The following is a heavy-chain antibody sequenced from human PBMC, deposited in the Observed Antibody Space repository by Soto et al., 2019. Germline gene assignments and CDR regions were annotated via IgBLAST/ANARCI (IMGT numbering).Heavy chain of an antibody. Sequence: QVQLVQSGAEVKKPGASVKVSCKASGYTFTSYDINWVRQATGQGLEWMGWMNPNSGNTGYAQKFQGRVTMTRNTSISTAYMELSSRRSEDTAVYYCARGHRSGKQWLAHYYYYGMDVWGQGTTVTVSS. CDR3: ARGHRSGKQWLAHYYYYGMDV. CDR1: GYTFTSYD. J-gene: IGHJ6*02. CDR2: MNPNSGNT. V-gene: IGHV1-8*01. D-gene: IGHD6-19*01.